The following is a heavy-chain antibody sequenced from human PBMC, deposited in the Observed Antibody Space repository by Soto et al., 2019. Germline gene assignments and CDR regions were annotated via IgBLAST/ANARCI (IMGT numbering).Heavy chain of an antibody. D-gene: IGHD3-10*01. CDR1: GGTFISYA. V-gene: IGHV1-69*13. J-gene: IGHJ3*02. CDR3: AREEYGSGTEGDAFDI. CDR2: IIPIFGTT. Sequence: SVKVSCKASGGTFISYAISWVRQAPGQGLEWKGGIIPIFGTTNYAQKFQGRVTITADESTSTDYMELSSLRSEDTAVYYCAREEYGSGTEGDAFDIWGQGTMVTVSS.